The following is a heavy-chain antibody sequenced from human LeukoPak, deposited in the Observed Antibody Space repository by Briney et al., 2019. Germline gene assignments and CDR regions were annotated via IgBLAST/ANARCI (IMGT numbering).Heavy chain of an antibody. V-gene: IGHV4-59*08. J-gene: IGHJ3*02. CDR2: IYYSGST. CDR1: GGSISYSY. Sequence: SETLSLTCTVSGGSISYSYWSWIRRPPGKGLEWIGYIYYSGSTNYNPSLKSRVTISVDTSKNQFSLNLNSVTAADTAVYYCARPRGDGAFDIWGQGTMVTVSS. D-gene: IGHD3-10*01. CDR3: ARPRGDGAFDI.